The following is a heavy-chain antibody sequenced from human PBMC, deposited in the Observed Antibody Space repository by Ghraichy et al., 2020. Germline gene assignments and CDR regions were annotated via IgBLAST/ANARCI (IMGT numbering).Heavy chain of an antibody. CDR1: GASIISATYQ. Sequence: ETLSLTCTVSGASIISATYQWGWVRRPPGKGLEWLGTIYSSGSTYFNPSLKSRVLMSVDTSQNQFSLRLTSVTAADTAVYYCARHGLTVAAGANFFDYWGRGVLVTISS. V-gene: IGHV4-39*01. CDR2: IYSSGST. D-gene: IGHD2-15*01. CDR3: ARHGLTVAAGANFFDY. J-gene: IGHJ4*02.